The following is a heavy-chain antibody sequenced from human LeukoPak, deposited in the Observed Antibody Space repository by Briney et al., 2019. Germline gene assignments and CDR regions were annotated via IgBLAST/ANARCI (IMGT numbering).Heavy chain of an antibody. CDR2: IYHSGST. J-gene: IGHJ4*02. CDR1: GYSISSGYY. CDR3: ARDFECHD. D-gene: IGHD3-3*01. Sequence: SETLSLTCTVSGYSISSGYYRGWIRQPPGKGLEWIGSIYHSGSTYYNPSLKSRVTISVDTSKNQFSLKLSSVTAADTAVYYCARDFECHDWGQGALVTVSS. V-gene: IGHV4-38-2*02.